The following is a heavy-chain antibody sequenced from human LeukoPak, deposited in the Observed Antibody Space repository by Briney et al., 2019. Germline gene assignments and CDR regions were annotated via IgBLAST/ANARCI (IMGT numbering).Heavy chain of an antibody. CDR2: ISSSSSTI. V-gene: IGHV3-48*04. Sequence: GGSLRLSCAASGFTFSSYSMNWVRQAPGKGLEWVSYISSSSSTIYYADSVKGRFTISRDNAKNSLYLQMNSLRAEDTAVYYCARGIAVAETRNDAFDIWGQGTMVTVSS. D-gene: IGHD6-19*01. CDR3: ARGIAVAETRNDAFDI. J-gene: IGHJ3*02. CDR1: GFTFSSYS.